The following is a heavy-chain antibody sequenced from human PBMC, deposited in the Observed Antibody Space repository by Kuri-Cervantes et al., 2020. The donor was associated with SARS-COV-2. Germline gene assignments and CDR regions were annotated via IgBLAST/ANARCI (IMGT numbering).Heavy chain of an antibody. CDR2: IYHSGST. V-gene: IGHV4-4*02. CDR3: ARDVYAHFDY. CDR1: GGSISSSNW. Sequence: GSLRLSCAVSGGSISSSNWWSWVRQPPGKGLEWIGEIYHSGSTNYNPSLNSRVTISVDKSKNQFSLKLSSVTAADTAVYYCARDVYAHFDYWGQGTLVTVSS. J-gene: IGHJ4*02. D-gene: IGHD1-14*01.